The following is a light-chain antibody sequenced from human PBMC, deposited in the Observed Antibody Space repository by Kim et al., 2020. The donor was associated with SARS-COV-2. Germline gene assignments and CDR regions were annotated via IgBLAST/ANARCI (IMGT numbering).Light chain of an antibody. J-gene: IGLJ1*01. CDR1: SSDVGGYNF. CDR3: SSYAAISNFV. CDR2: DVS. V-gene: IGLV2-8*01. Sequence: QSALTQPPSASGSPVQSVTISCTGTSSDVGGYNFVSWYQQHPGKAPKLMIYDVSNRPSGVPDRFSGSKSGNTASLTVSGLQAEAEADYYCSSYAAISNFVFGTGTKVTVL.